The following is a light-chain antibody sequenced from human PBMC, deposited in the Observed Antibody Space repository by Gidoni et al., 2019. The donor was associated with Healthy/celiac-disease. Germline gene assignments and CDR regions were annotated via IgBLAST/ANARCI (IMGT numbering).Light chain of an antibody. J-gene: IGLJ3*02. CDR3: SSYTSSSTLA. Sequence: SALTQPASVSGSPGQAITISCTGTSSDVGCYNYVSWYQQHPGKAPNLMIYEVSNRPSGVSNRFSGSKSGNTASLTISGLQAEDEADYYCSSYTSSSTLAFGGGTKLTVL. CDR1: SSDVGCYNY. V-gene: IGLV2-14*01. CDR2: EVS.